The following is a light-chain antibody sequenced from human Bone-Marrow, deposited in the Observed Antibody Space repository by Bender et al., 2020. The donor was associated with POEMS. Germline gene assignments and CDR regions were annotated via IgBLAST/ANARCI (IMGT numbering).Light chain of an antibody. Sequence: QSALTQPRSVSGSPGQSVTISCSGTSNDVGKYYYVSWYQQHPGKAPRFIMYDVSKRPSGVPDRFSGSKSGNTASLTISGLQAEDEADYYCSSYTSSSTYVFGTGTKVTVL. CDR1: SNDVGKYYY. CDR3: SSYTSSSTYV. CDR2: DVS. V-gene: IGLV2-11*01. J-gene: IGLJ1*01.